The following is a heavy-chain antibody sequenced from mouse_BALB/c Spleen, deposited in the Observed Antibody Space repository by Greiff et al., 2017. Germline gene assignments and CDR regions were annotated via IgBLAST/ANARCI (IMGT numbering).Heavy chain of an antibody. CDR3: VRERGLRGYAMDY. Sequence: EVQLVESGGGLVQPKGSLKLSCAASGFTFNTYAMHWVRQAPGKGLEWVARIRSKSNNYATYYADSVKDRFTISRDDSQSMLYLQMNNLKTEDTAMYYCVRERGLRGYAMDYWGQGTSVTVSS. CDR2: IRSKSNNYAT. D-gene: IGHD2-4*01. CDR1: GFTFNTYA. V-gene: IGHV10-3*01. J-gene: IGHJ4*01.